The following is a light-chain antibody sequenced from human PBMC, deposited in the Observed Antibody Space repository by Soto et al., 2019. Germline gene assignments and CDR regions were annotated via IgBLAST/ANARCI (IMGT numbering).Light chain of an antibody. J-gene: IGLJ3*02. V-gene: IGLV1-44*01. CDR2: SHT. CDR1: SSNIGSYS. CDR3: AAWADGGNGVV. Sequence: QSVLTQPPSASGTPGQRVTISCSGSSSNIGSYSVNWYQQLPGTAPKLLIYSHTQRPSGVPDRCAGDKSGTSGSLVISGLEAGAEAVYYSAAWADGGNGVVFGRGTQLAVL.